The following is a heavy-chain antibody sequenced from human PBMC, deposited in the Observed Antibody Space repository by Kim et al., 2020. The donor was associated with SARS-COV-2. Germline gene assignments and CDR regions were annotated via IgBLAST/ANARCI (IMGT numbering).Heavy chain of an antibody. V-gene: IGHV1-8*01. D-gene: IGHD3-22*01. CDR3: ARRADYYDSSSYYF. Sequence: ASVKVSCKASGYTFSNYDVNWVRQANGHGLEWMGWMNPNSGNTGYARKFQGRVTMTRDTSISTAYLELSSLRSEDTAVYFCARRADYYDSSSYYFWGQGTLVTVSS. CDR1: GYTFSNYD. J-gene: IGHJ4*02. CDR2: MNPNSGNT.